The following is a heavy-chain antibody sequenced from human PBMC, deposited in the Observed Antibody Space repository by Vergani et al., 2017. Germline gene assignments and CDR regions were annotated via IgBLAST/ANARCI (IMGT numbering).Heavy chain of an antibody. J-gene: IGHJ4*02. V-gene: IGHV4-38-2*02. Sequence: QVQLQESGPGLAKPSETLSLMCNVSGYSISTGYQWGWIRQPPGQGLEWIGNIYHTGTTYYNPSLKSPITISVDTSKNQFSLKLTSVSAADTARYYCVRRMAVAVAGSFDLWGQGTLVTVSS. CDR1: GYSISTGYQ. CDR3: VRRMAVAVAGSFDL. D-gene: IGHD6-19*01. CDR2: IYHTGTT.